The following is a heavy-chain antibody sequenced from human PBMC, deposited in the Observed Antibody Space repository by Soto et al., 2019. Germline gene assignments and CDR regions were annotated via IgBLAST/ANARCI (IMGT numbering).Heavy chain of an antibody. CDR3: ARVGCGGDCYYYYGMDV. J-gene: IGHJ6*02. CDR1: GGTFSSYA. V-gene: IGHV1-69*13. Sequence: ASVKVSCKVSGGTFSSYAISWVRQAPGQGLEWMGGIIPIFGTANYAQKFQGRVTITADESTSTAYMELSSLRSEDTAVYYCARVGCGGDCYYYYGMDVWGQGTTVTVSS. D-gene: IGHD2-21*02. CDR2: IIPIFGTA.